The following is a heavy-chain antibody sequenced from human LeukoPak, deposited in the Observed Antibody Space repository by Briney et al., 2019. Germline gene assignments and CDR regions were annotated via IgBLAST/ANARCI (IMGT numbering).Heavy chain of an antibody. CDR3: ARRQSKRRVAPFDY. Sequence: SETLSLTCTVSGGSISSYYWSWIRQPPGKGLEWIGYIFYSGSTNYNPSLKSRVTISVDTSKNQFSLRLSSVTAADTAVYYCARRQSKRRVAPFDYWGQGTLVTVSS. CDR1: GGSISSYY. V-gene: IGHV4-59*08. J-gene: IGHJ4*02. D-gene: IGHD1-1*01. CDR2: IFYSGST.